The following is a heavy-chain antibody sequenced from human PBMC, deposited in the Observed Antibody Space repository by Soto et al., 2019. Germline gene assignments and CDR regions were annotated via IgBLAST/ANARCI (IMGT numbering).Heavy chain of an antibody. CDR2: ISYDGSNK. Sequence: QVQLVESGGGVVQPGRSLRLSCAASGFTFSSYAMHGVRQAPGKGLEWVAVISYDGSNKYYADSVKGRFTISRDNSKNTLYLQMNSLRAEDTAVYYCARDQGSGWYLDYWGQGTLVTVSS. CDR1: GFTFSSYA. J-gene: IGHJ4*02. V-gene: IGHV3-30-3*01. CDR3: ARDQGSGWYLDY. D-gene: IGHD6-19*01.